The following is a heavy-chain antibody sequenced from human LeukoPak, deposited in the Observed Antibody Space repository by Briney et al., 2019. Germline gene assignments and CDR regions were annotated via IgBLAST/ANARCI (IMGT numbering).Heavy chain of an antibody. D-gene: IGHD5-18*01. V-gene: IGHV3-9*01. CDR2: ISWNSGSI. CDR1: GFTFDDYA. J-gene: IGHJ3*02. Sequence: GGSLRLSCAASGFTFDDYAMHWVRQAPGKGLEWVSGISWNSGSIVYADSVKGPFTISRDNAKNSLYLQMNSLRAEDTALYYCARVVSYGAFDIWGQGTMVTVSS. CDR3: ARVVSYGAFDI.